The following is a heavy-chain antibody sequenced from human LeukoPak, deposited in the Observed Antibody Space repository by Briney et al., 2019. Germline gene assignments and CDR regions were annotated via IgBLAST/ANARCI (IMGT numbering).Heavy chain of an antibody. V-gene: IGHV3-21*01. CDR1: GFTFSSYS. J-gene: IGHJ4*02. CDR3: ARDRWHSSGWYTGEFDY. Sequence: GGCLRLSCAASGFTFSSYSMNWVRQAPGKGLEWVSSISSSSSYIYYADSVKGRFTISRDNAKNSLYLQMNSLRAEDTAVYYCARDRWHSSGWYTGEFDYWGQGTLVTVSS. D-gene: IGHD6-19*01. CDR2: ISSSSSYI.